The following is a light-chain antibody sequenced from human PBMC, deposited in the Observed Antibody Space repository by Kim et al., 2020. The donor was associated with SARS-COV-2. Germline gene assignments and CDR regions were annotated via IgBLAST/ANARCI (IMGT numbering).Light chain of an antibody. J-gene: IGLJ2*01. V-gene: IGLV2-8*01. CDR3: CSYTDSDTLI. CDR2: DVS. Sequence: QSALTQPPSASGSLGQSVTISCTGTSSDIGRYNYVSWYQSHPGRAPKLMIYDVSRRPSGVPDRFSGSRSGTSASLTISGLQAEDEADYYCCSYTDSDTLIFGGGTQLTVL. CDR1: SSDIGRYNY.